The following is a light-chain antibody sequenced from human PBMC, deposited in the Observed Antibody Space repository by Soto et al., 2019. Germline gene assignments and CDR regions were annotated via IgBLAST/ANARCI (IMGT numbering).Light chain of an antibody. J-gene: IGKJ3*01. CDR2: GAS. Sequence: EIVLTQSPGTLSLSPGARATLSCRASQSVDRNYLAWYQHKPGQAPRLLIYGASTRATGIPDRFSGSGSGTDFTLTISRLEPEDFALYYCQQYGLSPPYTFGPGTKVDIK. CDR3: QQYGLSPPYT. CDR1: QSVDRNY. V-gene: IGKV3-20*01.